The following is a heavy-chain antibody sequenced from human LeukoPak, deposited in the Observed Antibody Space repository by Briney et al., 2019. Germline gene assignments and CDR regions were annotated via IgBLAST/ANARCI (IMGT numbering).Heavy chain of an antibody. Sequence: PSETLSLTCTVSGGSISSYYWSWIRQPPGKGLEWIGYIYYSGSTNYNPSLKGRVTISVDTSKNQFSLKLSSVAAADTAVYYCARHYYDSSAFVSDFDYWGQGTLVTVSS. CDR3: ARHYYDSSAFVSDFDY. CDR1: GGSISSYY. V-gene: IGHV4-59*08. CDR2: IYYSGST. J-gene: IGHJ4*02. D-gene: IGHD3-22*01.